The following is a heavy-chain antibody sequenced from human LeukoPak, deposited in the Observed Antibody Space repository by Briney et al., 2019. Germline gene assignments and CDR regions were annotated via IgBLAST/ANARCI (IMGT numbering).Heavy chain of an antibody. CDR1: GFTFSNYA. D-gene: IGHD3-9*01. J-gene: IGHJ4*02. CDR2: ITGGGSGI. V-gene: IGHV3-23*01. CDR3: AKWGDYDVLTGYYVSDY. Sequence: GGSLRLSCAASGFTFSNYAMSWVRQAPGKGLEWVSAITGGGSGIYYADSMKSRFTISRDNSKNTLYLQINSLRAGDTAVYYCAKWGDYDVLTGYYVSDYWGQGTLVTVSS.